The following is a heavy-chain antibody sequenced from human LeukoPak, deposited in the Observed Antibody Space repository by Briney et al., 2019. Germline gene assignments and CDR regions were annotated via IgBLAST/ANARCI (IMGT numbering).Heavy chain of an antibody. J-gene: IGHJ4*02. CDR3: AKATYYYDNSGPFDY. CDR2: ISGSGGST. D-gene: IGHD3-22*01. CDR1: GFTFSIYA. V-gene: IGHV3-23*01. Sequence: PGGSLRLSCAASGFTFSIYAMSWVRQAPGKGLEWVSAISGSGGSTYYADSVKGRFTISRDNSKNTLYLQMNSLRAEDTAVYSCAKATYYYDNSGPFDYWGQGTLVTVSS.